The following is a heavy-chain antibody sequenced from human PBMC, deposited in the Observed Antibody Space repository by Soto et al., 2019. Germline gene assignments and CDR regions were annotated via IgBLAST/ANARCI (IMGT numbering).Heavy chain of an antibody. J-gene: IGHJ2*01. CDR2: ISYDGSNK. V-gene: IGHV3-30-3*01. CDR3: ARDPLWGTAMVLWYFDL. D-gene: IGHD5-18*01. CDR1: GFTFSSYA. Sequence: GGSLRLSCAAFGFTFSSYAMHWVRQAPGKGLEWVAVISYDGSNKYYADSVKGRFTISRDNSKNTLYLQMNSLRAEDTAVYYCARDPLWGTAMVLWYFDLWGRGTLVTVSS.